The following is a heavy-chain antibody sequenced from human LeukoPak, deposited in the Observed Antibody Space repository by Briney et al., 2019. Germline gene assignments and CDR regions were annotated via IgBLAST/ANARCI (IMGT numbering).Heavy chain of an antibody. Sequence: GASVKVSCKASGYTFTGYYMHWVRQAPGQGLEWMGWINPNSGGTNYAQKFQGRVTMTRDTSISTAYMELSRLRSDDTAVYYCARDLGCSGGSCYGSFDYWGQGTLVTVSS. CDR1: GYTFTGYY. CDR2: INPNSGGT. CDR3: ARDLGCSGGSCYGSFDY. J-gene: IGHJ4*02. V-gene: IGHV1-2*02. D-gene: IGHD2-15*01.